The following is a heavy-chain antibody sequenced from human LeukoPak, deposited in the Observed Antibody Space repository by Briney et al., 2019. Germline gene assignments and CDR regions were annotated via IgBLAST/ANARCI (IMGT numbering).Heavy chain of an antibody. CDR3: ASQPSAVAGNY. CDR2: IKQDGGVK. Sequence: GGSLRLSCAASGFTFSNYWMTWVRQAPGKGLEWVANIKQDGGVKNYVDSVKGRFTISRDNAKNSLFLQMNSLRSEDTAAYYCASQPSAVAGNYWGQGTLVTVSS. D-gene: IGHD6-19*01. V-gene: IGHV3-7*02. CDR1: GFTFSNYW. J-gene: IGHJ4*02.